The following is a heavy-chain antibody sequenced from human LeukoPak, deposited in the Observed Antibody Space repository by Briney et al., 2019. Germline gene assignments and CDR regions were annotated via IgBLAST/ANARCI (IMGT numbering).Heavy chain of an antibody. V-gene: IGHV4-30-4*01. J-gene: IGHJ4*02. D-gene: IGHD2-2*01. Sequence: PSQTLSLTCTVSGGSISSGDYYWSWIRQPPGKGLEWIGYIYYSGSTYYNPSLKSRVTISVDTSKNQFSLKLSSVTAADTAVYYCARGGYCSSTSCYSSDYWGQGTLVTVSS. CDR1: GGSISSGDYY. CDR3: ARGGYCSSTSCYSSDY. CDR2: IYYSGST.